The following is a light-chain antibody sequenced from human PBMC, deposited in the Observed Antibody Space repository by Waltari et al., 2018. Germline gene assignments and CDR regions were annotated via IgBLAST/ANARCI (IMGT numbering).Light chain of an antibody. CDR1: QRVGSNY. CDR2: GAS. V-gene: IGKV3-20*01. Sequence: EIVMTQSPGTLTLSPGERATLSCRASQRVGSNYLAWYQRKPGQAPRLLVYGASNRATGIPDRFSGSGSGTDFTLTISRLEPQDFAVYYCHQYATSPLTFGQGTKVEIK. CDR3: HQYATSPLT. J-gene: IGKJ1*01.